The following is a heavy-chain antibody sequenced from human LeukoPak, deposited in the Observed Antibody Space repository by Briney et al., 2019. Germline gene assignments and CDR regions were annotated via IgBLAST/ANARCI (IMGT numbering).Heavy chain of an antibody. J-gene: IGHJ4*02. CDR1: GLTFSSYG. CDR2: ISYDGSNK. Sequence: PGGSLRLSCAASGLTFSSYGMHWVRQAPGKGLEWVAVISYDGSNKYYADSVKGRFTISRDNSKNTLHLQMNSLRAEDTAVYYCAKEAWYSGSYYGVRYFDYWGQGTLVTVSS. CDR3: AKEAWYSGSYYGVRYFDY. D-gene: IGHD1-26*01. V-gene: IGHV3-30*18.